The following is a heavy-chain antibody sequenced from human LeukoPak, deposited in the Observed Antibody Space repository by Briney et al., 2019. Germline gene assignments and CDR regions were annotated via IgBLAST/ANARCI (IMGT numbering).Heavy chain of an antibody. CDR2: ISGSGGST. V-gene: IGHV3-23*01. J-gene: IGHJ5*02. Sequence: GGSLRLSCAASGFTFSSYGMSWVRQAPGKGLEWVPAISGSGGSTYYADSVKGRFTISRDNSKNTLYLQMNSLRAEDTAVYYCAKGQQWLVNWFDPWGQGTLVTVSS. CDR1: GFTFSSYG. CDR3: AKGQQWLVNWFDP. D-gene: IGHD6-19*01.